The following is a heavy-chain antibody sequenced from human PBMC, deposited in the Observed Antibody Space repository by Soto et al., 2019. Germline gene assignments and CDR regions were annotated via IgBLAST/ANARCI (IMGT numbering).Heavy chain of an antibody. CDR1: GFTFSSYA. Sequence: EVQLLESGGGLVQPGGSLRLSCAASGFTFSSYAMSWVRQAPGKGLEWVSAISGSGGSTYYADSVKGRFTISRDNSKNTLYLQMNSLRAEDTAVYYCAKDLGYCSSTSCYWGLDYWGQGTLVTVSS. D-gene: IGHD2-2*01. V-gene: IGHV3-23*01. J-gene: IGHJ4*02. CDR3: AKDLGYCSSTSCYWGLDY. CDR2: ISGSGGST.